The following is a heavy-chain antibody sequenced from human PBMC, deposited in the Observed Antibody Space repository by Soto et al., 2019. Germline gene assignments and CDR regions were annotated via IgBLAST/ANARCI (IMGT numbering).Heavy chain of an antibody. CDR1: GFSLDTSVVA. J-gene: IGHJ4*02. CDR3: AHRHRASGGLFDY. CDR2: IYWDDDK. Sequence: QITLKEYGPTLVKPTQTLTLTCTFSGFSLDTSVVAVGWIRQPPGKGMEWLSVIYWDDDKRSSPSLRSRLTITKDTSKNQVVLKMTNMDPADTATYYCAHRHRASGGLFDYWGQGTLVTVSS. V-gene: IGHV2-5*02. D-gene: IGHD3-10*01.